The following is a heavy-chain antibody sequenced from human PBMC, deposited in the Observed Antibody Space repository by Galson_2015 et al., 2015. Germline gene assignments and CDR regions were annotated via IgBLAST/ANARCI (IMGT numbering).Heavy chain of an antibody. V-gene: IGHV3-23*05. D-gene: IGHD3-10*01. Sequence: SLRLSCAASGFTFSNYAMTWVRQAPGKGLEWVSAIDRSGYHIYYADSVRGRFANSRDNSENKLYLQMNSLRAEDTAVYYCVKNLADNAPLGDWGQGSLVTVSS. J-gene: IGHJ4*02. CDR2: IDRSGYHI. CDR3: VKNLADNAPLGD. CDR1: GFTFSNYA.